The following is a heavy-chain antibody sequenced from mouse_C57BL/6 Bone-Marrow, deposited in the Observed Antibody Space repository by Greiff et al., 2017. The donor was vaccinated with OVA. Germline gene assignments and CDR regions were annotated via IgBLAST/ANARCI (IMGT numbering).Heavy chain of an antibody. D-gene: IGHD2-1*01. Sequence: EVKLQESGGGLVKPGGSLKLSCAASGFTFSSYTMSWVRQTPEKRLEWVATISGGGGNTYYPDSVKGRFTISRDNAKNTLYLQMSSLRSEDTALYYCASYSPPYYFDYWGQGTTLTVSS. CDR3: ASYSPPYYFDY. J-gene: IGHJ2*01. V-gene: IGHV5-9*01. CDR1: GFTFSSYT. CDR2: ISGGGGNT.